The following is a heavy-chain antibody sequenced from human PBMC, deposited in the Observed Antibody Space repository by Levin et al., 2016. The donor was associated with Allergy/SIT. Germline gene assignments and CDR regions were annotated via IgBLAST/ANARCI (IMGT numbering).Heavy chain of an antibody. J-gene: IGHJ4*02. CDR2: IYSGGST. Sequence: GGSLRLSCAASGFPVSSNFMSWVRQAPGKGLEWVSIIYSGGSTYYADSVKGRFTISRDNSKNTLYLQMSSLRAEDTAVYYCARDVSNDYVSDWGQGTLVTVSS. D-gene: IGHD4-17*01. CDR3: ARDVSNDYVSD. V-gene: IGHV3-53*01. CDR1: GFPVSSNF.